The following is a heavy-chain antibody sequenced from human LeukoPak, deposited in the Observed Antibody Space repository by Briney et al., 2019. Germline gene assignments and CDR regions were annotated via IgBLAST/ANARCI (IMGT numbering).Heavy chain of an antibody. Sequence: SQTLSLTCTVSGGSISSGSYYWSWIRQPAGKGLEWIGRIYTSGSTNYNPSLKSRVTISVDTSKNQFSLKLSFVTAADTAVYYCARVRRITIFGVVIRDYFDYWGQGTLVTVSS. J-gene: IGHJ4*02. CDR3: ARVRRITIFGVVIRDYFDY. CDR2: IYTSGST. D-gene: IGHD3-3*01. V-gene: IGHV4-61*02. CDR1: GGSISSGSYY.